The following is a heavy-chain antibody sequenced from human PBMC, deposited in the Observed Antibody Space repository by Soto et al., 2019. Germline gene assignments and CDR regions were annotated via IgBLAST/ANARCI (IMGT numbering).Heavy chain of an antibody. CDR3: VRDSETSSSWSLDY. D-gene: IGHD6-13*01. J-gene: IGHJ4*02. Sequence: EVQLVESGGGLIQPGGSLRLSCAASGFNVSSDYMNWVRQAPGKGLEWVSVIATDSYTSYADSVKGRFSISRDNSKKTLYLQMNSLRVEDTAVYYCVRDSETSSSWSLDYWGQGTLVTVSS. V-gene: IGHV3-53*01. CDR2: IATDSYT. CDR1: GFNVSSDY.